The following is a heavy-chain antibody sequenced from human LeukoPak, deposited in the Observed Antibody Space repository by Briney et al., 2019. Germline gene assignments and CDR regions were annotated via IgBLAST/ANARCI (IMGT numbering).Heavy chain of an antibody. V-gene: IGHV3-74*03. CDR2: INSGRST. Sequence: GGSLRLSCSASGFTFSSYWMHWVRQAPGKGLVWVSRINSGRSTTSADSVKGRFTISRDNAKNTLYLQMNSLRAEDTAVYYCARDGANYGGNSDYWGQGTLVTVSS. J-gene: IGHJ4*02. CDR3: ARDGANYGGNSDY. D-gene: IGHD4-23*01. CDR1: GFTFSSYW.